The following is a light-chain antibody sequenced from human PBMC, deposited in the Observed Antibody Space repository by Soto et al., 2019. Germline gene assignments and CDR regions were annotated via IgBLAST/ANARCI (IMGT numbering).Light chain of an antibody. CDR1: SSNIGAGYD. Sequence: QSVLTQPPSVSGAPGQRVTISCTGSSSNIGAGYDVHWYQQLPRTAPKLLIYGNSNRPSGVPDRFSGSKSGTSASLAITGLQAGDEADYYCQSYDSSLSGYVVFGGGTMLTVL. CDR2: GNS. V-gene: IGLV1-40*01. J-gene: IGLJ2*01. CDR3: QSYDSSLSGYVV.